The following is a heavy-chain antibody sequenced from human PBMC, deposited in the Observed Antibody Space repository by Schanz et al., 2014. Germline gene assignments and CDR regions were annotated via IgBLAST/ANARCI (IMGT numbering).Heavy chain of an antibody. CDR1: GFTVNTNY. V-gene: IGHV3-53*01. J-gene: IGHJ3*02. CDR3: AKDPHKDYGGKPQTFDI. D-gene: IGHD4-17*01. CDR2: LYIRST. Sequence: EVQLVESGGGLIHPGGSLRLSCAVSGFTVNTNYMTWVRQAPGKGLECVSILYIRSTYYADSVKGRFTISRDNSKNILYLQMNSLRAEDTALYYCAKDPHKDYGGKPQTFDIWGQGTMVTVSS.